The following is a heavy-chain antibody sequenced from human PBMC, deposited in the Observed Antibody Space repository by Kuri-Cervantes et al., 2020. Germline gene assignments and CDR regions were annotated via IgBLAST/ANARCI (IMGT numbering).Heavy chain of an antibody. CDR2: ISSSGSTI. J-gene: IGHJ4*02. D-gene: IGHD5-24*01. V-gene: IGHV3-48*03. CDR1: GFTFGDYA. CDR3: AKSRDGQNYFDY. Sequence: GGSLRLSCAASGFTFGDYAMHWVRQAPGKGLEWVSYISSSGSTIYYADSVKGRFTISRDNARASLYLQMNSLRAEDTAVYYCAKSRDGQNYFDYWGQGTLVTVSS.